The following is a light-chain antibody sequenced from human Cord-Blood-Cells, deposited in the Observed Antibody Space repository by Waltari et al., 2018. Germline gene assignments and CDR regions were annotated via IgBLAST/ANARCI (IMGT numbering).Light chain of an antibody. CDR1: QSISSY. V-gene: IGKV1-39*01. Sequence: DIQMTQSPSSLSASLGDRVTITCLASQSISSYLNWYQQNPGKAPKLLIYAASSLQSGVPSRFSGSGSGTDFTLTISSLQPEDFATYYCQQSYSTPYTFGQGTKLEIK. J-gene: IGKJ2*01. CDR2: AAS. CDR3: QQSYSTPYT.